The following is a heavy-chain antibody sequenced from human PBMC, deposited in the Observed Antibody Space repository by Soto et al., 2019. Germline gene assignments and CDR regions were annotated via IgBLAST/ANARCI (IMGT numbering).Heavy chain of an antibody. J-gene: IGHJ5*02. CDR2: INPSGGST. CDR1: GYALTSNY. D-gene: IGHD1-7*01. Sequence: ETSVKVTCKESGYALTSNYMHWVRQAPGQGLEWMGIINPSGGSTSYAQKFQGRVTMTRDTSTSTVYMELSSLRSEDTAVYYCARVALPGITGTTPESWFDPWGQGTLVTVSS. V-gene: IGHV1-46*01. CDR3: ARVALPGITGTTPESWFDP.